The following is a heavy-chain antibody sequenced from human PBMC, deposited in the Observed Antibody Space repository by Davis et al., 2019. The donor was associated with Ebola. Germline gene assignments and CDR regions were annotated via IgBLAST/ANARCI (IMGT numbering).Heavy chain of an antibody. CDR2: IGGNSPYI. Sequence: GGSLRLSCEGSGFPFSSYNMNWVRQAPGKGLEWVASIGGNSPYISYADSVRGRFTISRDNAKNSLYLQMNSLRVEDTAVYYCASLGTSWGQGTLVTVSS. CDR3: ASLGTS. CDR1: GFPFSSYN. J-gene: IGHJ4*02. V-gene: IGHV3-21*06. D-gene: IGHD7-27*01.